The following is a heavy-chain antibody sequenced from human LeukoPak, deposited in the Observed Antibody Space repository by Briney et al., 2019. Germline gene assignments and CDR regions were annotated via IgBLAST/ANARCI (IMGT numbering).Heavy chain of an antibody. CDR1: GFTLDDYA. D-gene: IGHD3-22*01. CDR3: AKIPDYDGSGDI. Sequence: PGRSLRLSCAASGFTLDDYAMHWVRQAPGKGLEWVSSISWNSGSIGYADSVKDRFTISRDNAKNSLYLQMNSLRAEDTALYYCAKIPDYDGSGDIWGQGTMVTVSS. V-gene: IGHV3-9*01. J-gene: IGHJ3*02. CDR2: ISWNSGSI.